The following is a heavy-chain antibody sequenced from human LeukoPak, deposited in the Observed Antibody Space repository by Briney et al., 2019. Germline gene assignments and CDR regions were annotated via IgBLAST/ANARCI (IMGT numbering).Heavy chain of an antibody. J-gene: IGHJ3*02. D-gene: IGHD5-18*01. CDR2: INPNSGGT. CDR1: GYTFTGYY. Sequence: GAAVKVSCKASGYTFTGYYVHWVRQAPGQGLEWMGWINPNSGGTHNAQKFQGRVTMTRDTSISTAYMELSSLGYDDTAVYYCARIISYGGADGFDIWGQGTMVTVSS. CDR3: ARIISYGGADGFDI. V-gene: IGHV1-2*02.